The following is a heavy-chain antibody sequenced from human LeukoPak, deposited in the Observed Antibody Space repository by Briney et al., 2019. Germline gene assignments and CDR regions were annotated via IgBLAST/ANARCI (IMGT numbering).Heavy chain of an antibody. D-gene: IGHD2-2*01. J-gene: IGHJ4*02. CDR1: GYTFSTYD. CDR2: MNPNSGNT. Sequence: GASVKVSCKASGYTFSTYDVTWVRQAPGQGLEWMGWMNPNSGNTGYAQKFKGRVTMTSNASISSAYMELSSLRSEDTAVYFCARVVRNQLLLEYWGQGTLITVSS. CDR3: ARVVRNQLLLEY. V-gene: IGHV1-8*01.